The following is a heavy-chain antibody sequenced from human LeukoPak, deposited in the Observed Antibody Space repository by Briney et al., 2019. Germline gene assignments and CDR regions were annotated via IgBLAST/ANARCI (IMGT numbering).Heavy chain of an antibody. D-gene: IGHD3-22*01. CDR2: IYHSGST. CDR3: ARSIGSSGYPMPYYFDY. Sequence: SETLSLTCAVSGGSISSSNWWSWVRQPPGKGLEWIGDIYHSGSTNYNPSLKSRVTISVDKSKNQFSLKLSSVTAADTAVYYCARSIGSSGYPMPYYFDYWGQGTLVTVSS. J-gene: IGHJ4*02. CDR1: GGSISSSNW. V-gene: IGHV4-4*02.